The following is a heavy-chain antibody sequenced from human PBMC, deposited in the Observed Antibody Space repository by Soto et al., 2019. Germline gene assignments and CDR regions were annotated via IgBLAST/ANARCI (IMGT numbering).Heavy chain of an antibody. D-gene: IGHD2-21*01. CDR1: EFTFSNYA. CDR2: ISYGGGTT. CDR3: AREEGYCDGGRCFRSAFDV. J-gene: IGHJ3*01. Sequence: PGGSLRLSCAASEFTFSNYAMSWVRQAPGKGLEWVSAISYGGGTTYYADSVKGRFTISRDNSKNTLYLQMNSLRAEDTAVYYCAREEGYCDGGRCFRSAFDVWGQGTVVTVSS. V-gene: IGHV3-23*01.